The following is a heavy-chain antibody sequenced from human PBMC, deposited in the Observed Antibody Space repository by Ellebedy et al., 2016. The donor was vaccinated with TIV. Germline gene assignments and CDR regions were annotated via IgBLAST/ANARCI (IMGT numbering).Heavy chain of an antibody. V-gene: IGHV3-64D*06. CDR2: IVSNGEST. CDR1: RFTFTSYA. J-gene: IGHJ4*02. D-gene: IGHD3-16*01. Sequence: PGGSLRLSCSVSRFTFTSYAMLWVRQAPAQGLEYISAIVSNGESTYYANSVKGRFIISRENSKNTLYLQMSSLRPEDTAVYYCVKAWGDWGQGTLVTVSS. CDR3: VKAWGD.